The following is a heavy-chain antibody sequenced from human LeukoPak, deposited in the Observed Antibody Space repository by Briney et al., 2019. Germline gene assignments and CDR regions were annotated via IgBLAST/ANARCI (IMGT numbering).Heavy chain of an antibody. V-gene: IGHV3-30-3*01. D-gene: IGHD6-25*01. J-gene: IGHJ4*02. Sequence: GGSLRLSCAASGFTFSSYAMHWVRQAPGKGLEWVAVISYDGSNKYYADSVKGRFTISRDNSKNTLYLQMNSLRAEDTAVYYCVQRGLDYWGQGTLVTVSS. CDR1: GFTFSSYA. CDR2: ISYDGSNK. CDR3: VQRGLDY.